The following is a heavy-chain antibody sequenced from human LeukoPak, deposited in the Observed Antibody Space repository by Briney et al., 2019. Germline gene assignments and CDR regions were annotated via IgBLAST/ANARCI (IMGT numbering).Heavy chain of an antibody. CDR3: ARHVALGYCSSTSCYGRALPRFDY. Sequence: SETLSLTCTVSSGSISTSNYYWGWVRQPPGKALEWIGNIFYSGSTYCSPSLKSRVTISLDTSRNQFSLKLNSVTAADTAVYYCARHVALGYCSSTSCYGRALPRFDYWGQGTLVTVSS. J-gene: IGHJ4*02. CDR1: SGSISTSNYY. D-gene: IGHD2-2*01. CDR2: IFYSGST. V-gene: IGHV4-39*01.